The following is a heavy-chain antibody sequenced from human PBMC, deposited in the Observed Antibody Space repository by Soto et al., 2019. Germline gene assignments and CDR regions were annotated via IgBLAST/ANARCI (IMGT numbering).Heavy chain of an antibody. V-gene: IGHV1-18*01. D-gene: IGHD2-15*01. Sequence: QVQRVQSGAEVKKPGASVKVSCKASGYTFTSYGISWVRQAPGQGLEWRGWISAYNGNTNYAQKLQGRVTMTTDTSTSKANTKLRSLSSDETAVYYCARDRVAPPLRDDAFDSRGQGTMVTVSS. CDR1: GYTFTSYG. J-gene: IGHJ3*02. CDR3: ARDRVAPPLRDDAFDS. CDR2: ISAYNGNT.